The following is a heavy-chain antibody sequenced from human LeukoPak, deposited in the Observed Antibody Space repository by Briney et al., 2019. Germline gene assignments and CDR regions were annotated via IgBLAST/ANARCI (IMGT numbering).Heavy chain of an antibody. Sequence: GSLRLSCAASGFTFSSYWMYWVRQAPGMGLVCVSRINSDGSTTSYADSVKGRFTISRDNAKNTLYLQMNSLRAEDTAVYYCASLLPGAWGQGTLVTVSS. J-gene: IGHJ5*02. V-gene: IGHV3-74*01. CDR1: GFTFSSYW. D-gene: IGHD3-10*01. CDR2: INSDGSTT. CDR3: ASLLPGA.